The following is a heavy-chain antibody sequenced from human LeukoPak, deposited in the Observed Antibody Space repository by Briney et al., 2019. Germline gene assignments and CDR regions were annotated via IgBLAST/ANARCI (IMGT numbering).Heavy chain of an antibody. CDR1: GFTFSNAW. V-gene: IGHV3-21*01. D-gene: IGHD6-13*01. J-gene: IGHJ4*02. Sequence: GGSLRLSCAASGFTFSNAWMSWVRQAPGKGLDWVSSISSSSSYIYYADSVKGRFTISRDNAKNSLYLQMNSLRAEDTAVYYCARVNAAAGNFDYWGQGTLVTVSS. CDR2: ISSSSSYI. CDR3: ARVNAAAGNFDY.